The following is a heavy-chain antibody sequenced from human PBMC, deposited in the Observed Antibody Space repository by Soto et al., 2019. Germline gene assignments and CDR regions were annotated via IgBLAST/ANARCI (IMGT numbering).Heavy chain of an antibody. CDR1: GGSISSTTYY. V-gene: IGHV4-39*01. CDR3: ARLVYGDSGPDS. J-gene: IGHJ4*02. Sequence: SETLSLTCTVSGGSISSTTYYWGWIRQPPGKGLEWIGSIYYSGSTYYNPSLKSRGTISVDMPKNQFSLKLNSVTAADTAVYYCARLVYGDSGPDSWGQGTLVTVSS. D-gene: IGHD4-17*01. CDR2: IYYSGST.